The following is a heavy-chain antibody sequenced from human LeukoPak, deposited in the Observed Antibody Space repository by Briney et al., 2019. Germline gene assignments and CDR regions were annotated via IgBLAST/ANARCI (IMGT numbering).Heavy chain of an antibody. J-gene: IGHJ4*02. CDR3: ASPSYGY. Sequence: SGTLSLTCAVSGGSISSSNWWGWVRQPPGKGLEWIGEINHSGSTNYNPSLKSRVTISVDTSKNQFSLKLSSVTAADTAVYYCASPSYGYWGQGTLVTVSS. V-gene: IGHV4-4*02. CDR1: GGSISSSNW. CDR2: INHSGST. D-gene: IGHD3-16*01.